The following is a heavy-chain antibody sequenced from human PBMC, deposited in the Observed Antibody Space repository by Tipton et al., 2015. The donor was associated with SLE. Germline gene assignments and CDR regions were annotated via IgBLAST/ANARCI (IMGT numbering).Heavy chain of an antibody. V-gene: IGHV4-59*01. Sequence: TLSLTCTVSGGSIRSYYWSWIRQPPGKGLEWIGYIYYSGSTNYNPSLKSRVTMSVDTSKNQFSLKLSSVTAADTAIYYCASNSGTYCYYYYMDVWGKGTTVTVSS. J-gene: IGHJ6*03. CDR2: IYYSGST. D-gene: IGHD1-26*01. CDR3: ASNSGTYCYYYYMDV. CDR1: GGSIRSYY.